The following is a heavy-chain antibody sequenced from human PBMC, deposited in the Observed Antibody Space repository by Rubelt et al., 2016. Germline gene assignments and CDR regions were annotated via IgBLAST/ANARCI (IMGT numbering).Heavy chain of an antibody. CDR2: ISNDGSNK. J-gene: IGHJ4*02. D-gene: IGHD2-8*02. V-gene: IGHV3-30*04. CDR3: ARDETTGSLDS. Sequence: VQLVESGGGLVQPGGSLRLSCAASGFTFSSYAMHWVRQAPGKGLEWVAVISNDGSNKYYADSVKGRFTVSRDNSKNTLYVQMNSLRDEDTTFYYSARDETTGSLDSWDQGTLVTFSS. CDR1: GFTFSSYA.